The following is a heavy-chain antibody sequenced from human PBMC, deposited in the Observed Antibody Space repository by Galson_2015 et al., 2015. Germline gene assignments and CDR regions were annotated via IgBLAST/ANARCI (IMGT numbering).Heavy chain of an antibody. Sequence: QSGAEVKKPGESLKISCKGSGYSFTSYWISWVRQMPGKGLEWMGRTDPSDSYTNYSPSFQGHVTISVDKSISTAYLQWSSLKASDTAMYYCARSLSGLVSEKDYWGQGTLVTVSS. CDR2: TDPSDSYT. J-gene: IGHJ4*02. CDR1: GYSFTSYW. CDR3: ARSLSGLVSEKDY. V-gene: IGHV5-10-1*01. D-gene: IGHD3-10*01.